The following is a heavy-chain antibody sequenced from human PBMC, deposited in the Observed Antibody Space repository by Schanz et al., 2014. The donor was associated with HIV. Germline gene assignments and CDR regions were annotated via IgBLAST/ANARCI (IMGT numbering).Heavy chain of an antibody. Sequence: QVQLVQSGAEMKKPGASVKVSCKTSGYTFTAYYIHWVRQAPGQGLEWMGWINPNSGGTNSAQKFQGRVTMSMDTSISTAYMELRRLRSDDTAVYYCARDQNVISMVRGVMGGVDYWGQGTLVTVSS. V-gene: IGHV1-2*02. D-gene: IGHD3-10*01. CDR1: GYTFTAYY. CDR3: ARDQNVISMVRGVMGGVDY. CDR2: INPNSGGT. J-gene: IGHJ4*02.